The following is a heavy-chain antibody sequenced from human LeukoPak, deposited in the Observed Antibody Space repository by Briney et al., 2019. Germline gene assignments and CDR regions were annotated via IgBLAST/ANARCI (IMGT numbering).Heavy chain of an antibody. CDR3: ARDFPFDHSNSLSWFDP. V-gene: IGHV1-2*02. CDR1: GCTFTDYY. D-gene: IGHD4-11*01. Sequence: GASVTVSFKASGCTFTDYYMQWVRQALGQGLEWMGWINPNGCGTNYPQKFQGRVNITRDTSISTAYMELSRLRSHDTAVYYCARDFPFDHSNSLSWFDPWGQGTLVTVSS. CDR2: INPNGCGT. J-gene: IGHJ5*02.